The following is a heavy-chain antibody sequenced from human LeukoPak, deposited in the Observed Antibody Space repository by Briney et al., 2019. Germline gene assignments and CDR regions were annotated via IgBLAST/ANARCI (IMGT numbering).Heavy chain of an antibody. CDR3: AKDQTGSAYCGGDCYPEYFQH. Sequence: GGSLRLSCAASGFTFSRYGMHWVRQAPGKGLEWVAVISTDGRQKFYADSVKGRFTVSRDNSKNTLYLQMNSLRAEDTGVYYCAKDQTGSAYCGGDCYPEYFQHWGQGTLVTVSS. D-gene: IGHD2-21*01. CDR1: GFTFSRYG. V-gene: IGHV3-30*18. J-gene: IGHJ1*01. CDR2: ISTDGRQK.